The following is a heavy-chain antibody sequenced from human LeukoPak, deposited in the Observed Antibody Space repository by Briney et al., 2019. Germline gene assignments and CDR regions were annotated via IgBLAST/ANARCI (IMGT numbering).Heavy chain of an antibody. D-gene: IGHD3-3*01. CDR1: GYTFTSYY. Sequence: ASVKVSCKASGYTFTSYYMHWVRQAPGQGLEWMGIINPSGGSTSYAQKFQGRVTMTRNTSISTAYMELSSLRSEDTAVYYCARGKEVLRFLEWFQANWFDPWGQGTLVTVSS. CDR2: INPSGGST. CDR3: ARGKEVLRFLEWFQANWFDP. J-gene: IGHJ5*02. V-gene: IGHV1-46*01.